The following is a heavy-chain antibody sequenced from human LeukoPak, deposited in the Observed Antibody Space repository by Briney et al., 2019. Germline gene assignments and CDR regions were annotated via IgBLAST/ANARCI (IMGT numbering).Heavy chain of an antibody. D-gene: IGHD4-17*01. CDR3: ARRMTTVTTFDY. CDR1: GYTFTSYG. Sequence: ASVKVSCRASGYTFTSYGISWVRQAPGQGLEWMGWISAYNGNTDYAQKLQGRVTMTTDTSTSTAYMELRSLRSDDTAVYYCARRMTTVTTFDYWGQGTLVTVSS. V-gene: IGHV1-18*01. CDR2: ISAYNGNT. J-gene: IGHJ4*02.